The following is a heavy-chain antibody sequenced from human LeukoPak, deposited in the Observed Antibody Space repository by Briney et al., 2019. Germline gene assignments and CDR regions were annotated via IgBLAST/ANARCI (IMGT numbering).Heavy chain of an antibody. Sequence: SETLSLTCTVSGGSISSYYWSWIRQPPGKGLEWIGHMYYTERPNYNPSLKSRVTISVDTSKNQFSLKLSSVTAADTAVYYCARGGRQQFDYWGQGTLVTVSS. CDR2: MYYTERP. CDR1: GGSISSYY. J-gene: IGHJ4*02. D-gene: IGHD6-13*01. V-gene: IGHV4-59*13. CDR3: ARGGRQQFDY.